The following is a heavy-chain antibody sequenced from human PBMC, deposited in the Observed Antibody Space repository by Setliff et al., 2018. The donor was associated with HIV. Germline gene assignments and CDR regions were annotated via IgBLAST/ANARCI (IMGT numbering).Heavy chain of an antibody. V-gene: IGHV1-2*02. CDR3: ARDGGGPGDYYYYYMDV. J-gene: IGHJ6*03. Sequence: ASVKVSCKASGYTFTGYAMHWVRQAPGQGLEWMGWINPKSGGTNSALKFQGRVTMTRDTSISTAYMELSRLRSDDTAVYYCARDGGGPGDYYYYYMDVWAKGTTVTVS. D-gene: IGHD3-16*01. CDR2: INPKSGGT. CDR1: GYTFTGYA.